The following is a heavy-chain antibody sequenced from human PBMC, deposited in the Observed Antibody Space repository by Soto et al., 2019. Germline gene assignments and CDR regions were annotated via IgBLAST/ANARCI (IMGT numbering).Heavy chain of an antibody. Sequence: SETLSLTCTVSGGSISSYYWSWIRQPPGKGLEWIGYIYYSGSTNYNPSLKSRVTISVDTSKNQFSLKLSPVTAADTAVYYCARSEVVRGYSFHYGMDVWGQGTTVTVSS. V-gene: IGHV4-59*01. CDR3: ARSEVVRGYSFHYGMDV. CDR1: GGSISSYY. J-gene: IGHJ6*02. CDR2: IYYSGST. D-gene: IGHD5-18*01.